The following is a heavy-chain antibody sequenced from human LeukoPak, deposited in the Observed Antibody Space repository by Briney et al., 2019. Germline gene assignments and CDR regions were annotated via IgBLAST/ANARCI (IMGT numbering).Heavy chain of an antibody. J-gene: IGHJ4*02. CDR1: GFTVSSNY. CDR3: ARGSSYFDY. CDR2: IYSGGST. V-gene: IGHV3-66*01. Sequence: TGGSLRLSRAASGFTVSSNYMSWVRQAPGKGLEWVSVIYSGGSTYSADSVKGRFTISRDNSKNTLYLQMNSLRAEDTAVYYCARGSSYFDYWGQGTLVTVSS.